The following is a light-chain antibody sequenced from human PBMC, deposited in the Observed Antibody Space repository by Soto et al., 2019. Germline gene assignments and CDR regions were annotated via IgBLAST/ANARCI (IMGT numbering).Light chain of an antibody. CDR1: QSVLYSSKNKNY. J-gene: IGKJ4*01. V-gene: IGKV4-1*01. CDR2: WAS. Sequence: DIVMTQSPDSLAVSLGERATINCKSSQSVLYSSKNKNYLAWYQQKPGQPPKLLIYWASTRESGVPDRFSGSGSGTDFTLTISSLQAEDVAVYNCQQYYSTPSFGGRTKVEIK. CDR3: QQYYSTPS.